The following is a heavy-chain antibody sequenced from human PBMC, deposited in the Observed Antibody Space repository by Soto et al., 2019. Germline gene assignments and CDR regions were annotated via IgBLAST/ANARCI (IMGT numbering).Heavy chain of an antibody. CDR1: GLTFSDHY. Sequence: QVQLVESGGGLVKPGGSVRLSCAASGLTFSDHYMTWIRQAPGKGLEWISYISSSAGTIYYADSVKGRFTISRDNAKNSLYLQMTNLRAEDTAVYYCARAPYFGSGTYYYYALDVWGQGTTVTVSS. CDR2: ISSSAGTI. J-gene: IGHJ6*02. CDR3: ARAPYFGSGTYYYYALDV. V-gene: IGHV3-11*01. D-gene: IGHD3-10*01.